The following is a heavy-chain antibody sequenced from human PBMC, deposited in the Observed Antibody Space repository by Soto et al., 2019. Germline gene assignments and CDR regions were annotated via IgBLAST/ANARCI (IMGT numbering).Heavy chain of an antibody. CDR2: ISCTGSIT. D-gene: IGHD2-15*01. CDR3: ARYLQQAATHTKWFDP. V-gene: IGHV3-11*01. Sequence: QVQLVESGGALVKPGGSLRLSCAASGFPFGDYYMSWIRQAPGKGLEWVSYISCTGSITYYADSVRGRFTISSDNARSSLYLQMHSLRGEDTAVYYCARYLQQAATHTKWFDPWGQGALVTVSS. J-gene: IGHJ5*02. CDR1: GFPFGDYY.